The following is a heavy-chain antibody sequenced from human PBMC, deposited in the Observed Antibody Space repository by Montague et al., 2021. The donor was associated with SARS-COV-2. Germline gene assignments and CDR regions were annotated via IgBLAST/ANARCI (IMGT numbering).Heavy chain of an antibody. CDR1: GDSVSRNDIA. D-gene: IGHD3-16*01. CDR3: ARVRRLGRGMDV. CDR2: PFYRSEWNY. J-gene: IGHJ6*02. Sequence: CAISGDSVSRNDIAWNWFRQSPSRGLEWLGRPFYRSEWNYHYADAVKSRITIDPDTSKNQVSLQLRSVTPEDAAVYFCARVRRLGRGMDVWGQGTTVTVSS. V-gene: IGHV6-1*01.